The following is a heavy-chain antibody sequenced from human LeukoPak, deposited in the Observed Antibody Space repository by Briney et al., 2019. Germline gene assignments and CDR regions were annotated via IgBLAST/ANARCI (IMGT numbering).Heavy chain of an antibody. Sequence: SETLSPTCTVSGGSISSDYWSWVRQPPGKGLEWIGYIYYRGSTNYNPSLKSRVTISVDTSKNQFSLKLSSVTAADTAVYYCARLSGYSSGHYYSDYWGQGTLVTVSS. CDR2: IYYRGST. D-gene: IGHD3-22*01. V-gene: IGHV4-59*01. CDR3: ARLSGYSSGHYYSDY. J-gene: IGHJ4*02. CDR1: GGSISSDY.